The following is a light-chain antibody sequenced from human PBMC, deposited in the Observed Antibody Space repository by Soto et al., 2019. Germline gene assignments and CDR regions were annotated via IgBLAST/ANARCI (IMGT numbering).Light chain of an antibody. CDR1: QDIKNY. CDR2: EAS. V-gene: IGKV1-33*01. CDR3: QHYDEFPSLT. J-gene: IGKJ4*01. Sequence: DIQMTQSPSSLSASVGDTVTITCQASQDIKNYLNWYQQKVGKAPKLLIYEASILETGVPSRFSGSGSGTDFTFTISSLQTEDFATYYGQHYDEFPSLTFGGGTKVEI.